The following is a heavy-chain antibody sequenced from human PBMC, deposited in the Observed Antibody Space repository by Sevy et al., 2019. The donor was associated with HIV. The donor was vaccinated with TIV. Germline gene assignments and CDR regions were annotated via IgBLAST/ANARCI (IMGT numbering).Heavy chain of an antibody. D-gene: IGHD3-10*01. J-gene: IGHJ4*02. CDR3: AKDRSHIIMIRGVVIFDY. Sequence: GGSLRLSCAASGFTFSSYAMSWVRQAPGKGLEWVSAISGSGNTYYADSVKGRFTISRGDPKNTLFLQMNSMRAEDTAVYYCAKDRSHIIMIRGVVIFDYWGQGTLVTVSS. CDR1: GFTFSSYA. V-gene: IGHV3-23*01. CDR2: ISGSGNT.